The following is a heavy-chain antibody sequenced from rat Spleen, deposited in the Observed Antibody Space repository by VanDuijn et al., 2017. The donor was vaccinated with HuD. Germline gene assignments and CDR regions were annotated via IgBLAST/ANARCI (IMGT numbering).Heavy chain of an antibody. D-gene: IGHD2-2*01. CDR3: ARAGYLRDWYFDF. V-gene: IGHV5-22*01. CDR2: ISYEGSST. J-gene: IGHJ1*01. Sequence: EVQLVESGGGLVQPGRSLKLSCAASGFTFSDYYMAWVRQAPKKGLEWVASISYEGSSTYYGDSVKGRFTISRDNAKSTLYLQMDSLRSADTATYYCARAGYLRDWYFDFWGPGTMVTVSS. CDR1: GFTFSDYY.